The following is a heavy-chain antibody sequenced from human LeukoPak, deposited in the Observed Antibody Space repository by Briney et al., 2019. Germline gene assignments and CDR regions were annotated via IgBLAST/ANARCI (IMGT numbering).Heavy chain of an antibody. V-gene: IGHV4-61*02. J-gene: IGHJ5*02. CDR2: IYTSGST. CDR3: ARDGPALDP. CDR1: GGSISSGSYY. Sequence: SQTLSLTCTVSGGSISSGSYYWSWIRQPAGKGLEWIGRIYTSGSTDYNPSLKSRVTISVDTSKNQFSLKLSSVTAADTAVYYCARDGPALDPWGQGTLVTVSS.